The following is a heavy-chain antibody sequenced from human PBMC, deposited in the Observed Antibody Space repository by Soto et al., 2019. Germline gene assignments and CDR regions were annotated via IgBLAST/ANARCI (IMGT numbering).Heavy chain of an antibody. D-gene: IGHD3-22*01. CDR2: TYYRSKWYN. J-gene: IGHJ5*02. V-gene: IGHV6-1*01. CDR3: ARDNEHLRGWVPTYYYDSSGYYYSGRWFDP. Sequence: PSQTLSLTCAICGDSVSSNSAAWNWIRQSPSRGLEWLGRTYYRSKWYNDYAVSVKSRITINPDTSKNQFSLQLNSVTPEDTAVYYCARDNEHLRGWVPTYYYDSSGYYYSGRWFDPWGQGTLVTVSS. CDR1: GDSVSSNSAA.